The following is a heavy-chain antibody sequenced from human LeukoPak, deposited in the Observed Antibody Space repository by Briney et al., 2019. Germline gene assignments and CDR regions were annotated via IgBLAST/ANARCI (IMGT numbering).Heavy chain of an antibody. V-gene: IGHV3-48*03. CDR3: ARDKAVVAAHFDY. J-gene: IGHJ4*02. Sequence: GGSLRLSCAASGFTFSSYEMNWVSQAPGKGLEWVSYISSSGSTIYYADSVKGRFTISRDNAKNSLYLQMNSLRAEDTAVYYCARDKAVVAAHFDYWGQATLVTVSS. CDR1: GFTFSSYE. D-gene: IGHD2-15*01. CDR2: ISSSGSTI.